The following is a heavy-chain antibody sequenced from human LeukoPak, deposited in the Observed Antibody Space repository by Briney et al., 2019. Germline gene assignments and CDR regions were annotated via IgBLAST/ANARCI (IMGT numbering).Heavy chain of an antibody. CDR1: GFTFSGYA. J-gene: IGHJ4*02. CDR3: ARTYDFWSGSYYFDY. Sequence: PGGSLRLSCAASGFTFSGYAMSWVRQAPGKGLEWVSGMSASGGNTYFADSVKGRFTISRDNSKNTLFLQMNSLRADDTAVYYCARTYDFWSGSYYFDYWGQRTLVTVSS. V-gene: IGHV3-23*01. CDR2: MSASGGNT. D-gene: IGHD3-3*01.